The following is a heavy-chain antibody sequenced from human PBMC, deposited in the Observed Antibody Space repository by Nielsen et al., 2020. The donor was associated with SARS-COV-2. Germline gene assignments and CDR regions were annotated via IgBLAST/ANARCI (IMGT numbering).Heavy chain of an antibody. CDR2: IYYSGST. J-gene: IGHJ4*02. CDR1: GGSISSGGYY. V-gene: IGHV4-31*03. CDR3: ARIIRSYFDY. Sequence: SETLSLTCTVSGGSISSGGYYWSWIRQHPGKGLEWIGYIYYSGSTYYNPSLKSRVTISVDTSKNQFSLKLSSVTAADTAVYYCARIIRSYFDYWGQGTLVTVSS. D-gene: IGHD3-3*01.